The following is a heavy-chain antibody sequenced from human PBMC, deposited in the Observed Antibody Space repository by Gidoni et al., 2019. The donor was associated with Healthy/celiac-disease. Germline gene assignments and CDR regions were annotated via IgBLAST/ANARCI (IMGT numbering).Heavy chain of an antibody. D-gene: IGHD2-2*01. CDR2: ICYDGSNK. CDR1: GFTFSSYG. Sequence: QVQLVESGGGVVQPGRSLRLSCAASGFTFSSYGMHWVRPAPGKGLEWVAVICYDGSNKYYADSVKGRFTISRDNSKNTLYLQMNSLRAEDTAVYYCAREAGYCSSTSCYLFSYYYYYMDVWGKGTTVTVSS. CDR3: AREAGYCSSTSCYLFSYYYYYMDV. J-gene: IGHJ6*03. V-gene: IGHV3-33*01.